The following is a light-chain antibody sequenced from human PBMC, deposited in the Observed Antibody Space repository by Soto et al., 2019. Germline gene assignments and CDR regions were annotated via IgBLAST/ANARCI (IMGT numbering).Light chain of an antibody. CDR1: SSNIGSNY. CDR2: RNN. J-gene: IGLJ1*01. V-gene: IGLV1-47*01. CDR3: AAWDDSLSGYV. Sequence: QPVLTQPPSASGTPGQRVTISCSGSSSNIGSNYVYWYQQLPGTAPKLLIYRNNQRPSGVPDRFSGSKSGTSASLAISGLRSEDEADYDCAAWDDSLSGYVFGTGTKVTVL.